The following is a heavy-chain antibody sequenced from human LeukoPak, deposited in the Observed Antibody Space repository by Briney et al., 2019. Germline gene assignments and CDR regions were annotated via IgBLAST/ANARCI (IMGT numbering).Heavy chain of an antibody. J-gene: IGHJ5*02. CDR3: ARRASSSWYKEYNWFDP. CDR2: IYYSGGT. Sequence: PSETLSLTCTVSGGSISSYYWSWIRQPPGKGLEWIGYIYYSGGTNYNPCLKSRVTISVDTSKNQFSLKLSSVTAADTAVYYCARRASSSWYKEYNWFDPWGQGTLVTVSS. V-gene: IGHV4-59*08. CDR1: GGSISSYY. D-gene: IGHD6-13*01.